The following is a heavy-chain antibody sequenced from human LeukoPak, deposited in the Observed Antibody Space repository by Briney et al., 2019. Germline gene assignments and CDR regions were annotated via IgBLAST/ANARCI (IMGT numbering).Heavy chain of an antibody. CDR2: ISSSSSYI. V-gene: IGHV3-21*01. CDR1: GFTVSNNY. Sequence: PGGSLRLSCAASGFTVSNNYMNWVRQAPGKGLEWVSSISSSSSYIYYADSVKGRFTISRDNAKNSLYLQMNSLRAEDTAVYYCARDENRRNPPDYWGQGTLVTVSS. CDR3: ARDENRRNPPDY. J-gene: IGHJ4*02. D-gene: IGHD1-14*01.